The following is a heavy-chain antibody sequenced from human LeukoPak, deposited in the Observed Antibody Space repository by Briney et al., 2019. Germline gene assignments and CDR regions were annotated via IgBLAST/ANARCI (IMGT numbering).Heavy chain of an antibody. D-gene: IGHD5-18*01. CDR2: ISAYNGNT. Sequence: ASVKVSCKASGYTFTSYGISWVRQAPGQGLEWMGWISAYNGNTNYAQKLQGRVTMTTDTSTSTAYMELRSLRSDDTAVYYCATLQPDTKYYYYYMDVWGKGTTVTVSS. CDR1: GYTFTSYG. V-gene: IGHV1-18*01. J-gene: IGHJ6*03. CDR3: ATLQPDTKYYYYYMDV.